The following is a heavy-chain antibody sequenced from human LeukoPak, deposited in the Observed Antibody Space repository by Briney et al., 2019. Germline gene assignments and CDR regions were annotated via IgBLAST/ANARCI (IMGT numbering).Heavy chain of an antibody. V-gene: IGHV3-30-3*01. CDR3: ASWAYYPSFDY. D-gene: IGHD3-22*01. CDR1: GFTFSSYA. CDR2: ISYDGSNK. J-gene: IGHJ4*02. Sequence: PGRSLRLSCAASGFTFSSYAMHWVRQAPGKGLEGVAVISYDGSNKYYADSVKGRFTISGDNSKNTLYLQMNSLRAEDTAVYYCASWAYYPSFDYWGQGTLVTVSS.